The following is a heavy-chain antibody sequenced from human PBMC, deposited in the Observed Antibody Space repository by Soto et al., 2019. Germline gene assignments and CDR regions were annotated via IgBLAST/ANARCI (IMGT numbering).Heavy chain of an antibody. CDR2: ISSNGVGT. V-gene: IGHV3-64*01. D-gene: IGHD6-6*01. CDR3: ARRARPDFYYMDV. J-gene: IGHJ6*03. CDR1: GFTLRGYA. Sequence: EVQLAESGGGLAQPGGSLRLSGAASGFTLRGYAMDWVRQPPGKGREYVSGISSNGVGTYYANSVQGRFTISRDNSKNTVYLQMGSLRPEDMAVYYCARRARPDFYYMDVWGKGTTVTVSS.